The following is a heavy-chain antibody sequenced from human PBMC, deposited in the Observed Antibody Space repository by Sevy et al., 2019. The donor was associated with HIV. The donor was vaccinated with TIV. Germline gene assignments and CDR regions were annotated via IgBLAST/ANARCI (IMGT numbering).Heavy chain of an antibody. CDR2: IYAGGNT. J-gene: IGHJ4*02. Sequence: GGSLRLSCAVSGFTVSNNYITWVRQAPGKGLEWVSAIYAGGNTYYADSVKGRFSISRDNFNNTLFLQMNTLRPEDTAVYYCASDAPGDFVWGSYLTHWGRGTLVTVSS. V-gene: IGHV3-66*02. CDR1: GFTVSNNY. CDR3: ASDAPGDFVWGSYLTH. D-gene: IGHD3-16*02.